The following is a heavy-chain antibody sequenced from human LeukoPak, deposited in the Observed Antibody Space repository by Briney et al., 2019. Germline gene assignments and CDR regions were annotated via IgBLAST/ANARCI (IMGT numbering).Heavy chain of an antibody. Sequence: PGGSLRLSCAASGFTFSSYWMHWVRQAPGKGLVWVSRINSDGSSTSYADSVKGRFTISRDNAKNSLYLQMNSLRAEDTAVYYCARNGAPVVTAITPYYYYMDVWGKGTTVTVSS. CDR2: INSDGSST. J-gene: IGHJ6*03. CDR1: GFTFSSYW. CDR3: ARNGAPVVTAITPYYYYMDV. D-gene: IGHD2-21*02. V-gene: IGHV3-74*01.